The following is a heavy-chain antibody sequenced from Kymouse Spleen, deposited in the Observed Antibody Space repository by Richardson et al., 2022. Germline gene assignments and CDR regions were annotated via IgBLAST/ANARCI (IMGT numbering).Heavy chain of an antibody. J-gene: IGHJ3*02. Sequence: QVQLVESGGGVVQPGRSLRLSCAASGFTFSSYGMHWVRQAPGKGLEWVAVISYDGSNKYYADSVKGRFTISRDNSKNTLYLQMNSLRAEDTAVYYCAKEGSGVLDDIWGQGTMVTVSS. CDR1: GFTFSSYG. CDR2: ISYDGSNK. V-gene: IGHV3-30*18. D-gene: IGHD3-3*01,IGHD6-25*01. CDR3: AKEGSGVLDDI.